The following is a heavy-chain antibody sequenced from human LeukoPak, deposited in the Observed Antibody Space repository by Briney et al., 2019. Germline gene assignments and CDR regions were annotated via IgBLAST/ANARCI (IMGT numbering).Heavy chain of an antibody. J-gene: IGHJ4*02. V-gene: IGHV3-49*04. CDR3: ARENYGEDY. D-gene: IGHD4-17*01. CDR2: IRSKAYGGTT. CDR1: GFTFSSYW. Sequence: GGSLRLSCAASGFTFSSYWMSWVRQAPGKGLEWVGFIRSKAYGGTTEYAASVKGRFTISRDDSKTIAYLQMNSLKTEDTAVYYCARENYGEDYWGQGTLVTVSS.